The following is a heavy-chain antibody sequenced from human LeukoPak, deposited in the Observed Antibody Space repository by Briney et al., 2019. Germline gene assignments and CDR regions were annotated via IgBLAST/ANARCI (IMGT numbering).Heavy chain of an antibody. Sequence: GGSLRLSCAASGFTFSSYGMHWVRQAPGKGLEWVAVIWYDGSNKYYADSVEGRFTISRDNSKNTLYLQMNSLRAEDTAVYYCARDRGYFSRFFDCWGQGTLVTVSS. CDR2: IWYDGSNK. CDR1: GFTFSSYG. J-gene: IGHJ4*02. V-gene: IGHV3-33*01. D-gene: IGHD5-18*01. CDR3: ARDRGYFSRFFDC.